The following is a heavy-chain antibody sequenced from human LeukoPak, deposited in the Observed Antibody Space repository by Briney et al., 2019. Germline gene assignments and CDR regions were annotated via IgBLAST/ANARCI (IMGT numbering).Heavy chain of an antibody. V-gene: IGHV1-69*04. Sequence: GASVKVSCKASGGTFSSYAISWVRQAPGQGLEWMGRIIPILGIANYAQKFQGRVTITADKSTSTAYMELSSLRSEDTAVYYCARVDTRYNWNYLDYWGQGTLVTVSS. J-gene: IGHJ4*02. CDR1: GGTFSSYA. D-gene: IGHD1-20*01. CDR3: ARVDTRYNWNYLDY. CDR2: IIPILGIA.